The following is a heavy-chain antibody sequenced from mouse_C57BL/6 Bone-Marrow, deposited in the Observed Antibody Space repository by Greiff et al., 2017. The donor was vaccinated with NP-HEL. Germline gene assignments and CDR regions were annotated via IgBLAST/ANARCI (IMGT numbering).Heavy chain of an antibody. Sequence: QVQLQQSGAELVMPGASVKLSCKASGYTFTSYWMHWVKQRPGQGLEWIGEIDPSDSYTNYNQKFKGKSTLTVDKSSSTAYMQLSSLTSEDSAVYYCARWPYYFDYWGQGTTLTVSS. V-gene: IGHV1-69*01. CDR3: ARWPYYFDY. CDR2: IDPSDSYT. J-gene: IGHJ2*01. CDR1: GYTFTSYW.